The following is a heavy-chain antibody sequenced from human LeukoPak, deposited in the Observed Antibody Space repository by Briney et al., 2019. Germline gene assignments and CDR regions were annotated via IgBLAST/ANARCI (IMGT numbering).Heavy chain of an antibody. V-gene: IGHV3-21*01. Sequence: GGSLRLSCAASGFIFGSYSMHWVRQAPGKGLEWVSSIGSRSTYIYYADSVKGRFTISRDNAKNSLYLQMNSLRAEDTAVYFCARDDTALSLFDYWGQGTLVTVSS. CDR3: ARDDTALSLFDY. J-gene: IGHJ4*02. D-gene: IGHD5-18*01. CDR2: IGSRSTYI. CDR1: GFIFGSYS.